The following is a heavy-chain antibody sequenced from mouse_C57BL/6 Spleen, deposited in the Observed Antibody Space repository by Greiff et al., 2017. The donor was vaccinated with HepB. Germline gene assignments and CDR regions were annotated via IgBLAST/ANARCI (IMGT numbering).Heavy chain of an antibody. CDR2: IYPGSGST. J-gene: IGHJ4*01. CDR1: GYTFTSYW. V-gene: IGHV1-55*01. D-gene: IGHD1-1*01. Sequence: VQLQQPGAELVKPGASVKMSCKASGYTFTSYWITWVKQRPGQGLEWIGDIYPGSGSTNYNEKFKSKATLTVDTSSSTAYMQLSSLTSEDSAVYYCARGYYYGSSYGAMDYWGQGTSVTVSS. CDR3: ARGYYYGSSYGAMDY.